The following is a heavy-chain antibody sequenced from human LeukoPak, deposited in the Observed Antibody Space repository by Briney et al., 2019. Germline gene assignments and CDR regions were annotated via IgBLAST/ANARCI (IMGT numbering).Heavy chain of an antibody. CDR2: IYYTGST. J-gene: IGHJ3*02. D-gene: IGHD3-10*01. CDR1: GGAITNYY. V-gene: IGHV4-59*01. CDR3: ARNLDRGFGDAFDI. Sequence: SETLSLTCGVSGGAITNYYWNWIRQAPGKGLEWLGYIYYTGSTTYNPSVESRITISLDTSKKQISLKLRSVTAADTAVYYCARNLDRGFGDAFDIWGQGTMVTVSS.